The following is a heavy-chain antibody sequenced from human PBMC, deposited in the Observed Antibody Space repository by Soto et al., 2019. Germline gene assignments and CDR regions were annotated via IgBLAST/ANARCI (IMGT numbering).Heavy chain of an antibody. Sequence: QVQLQESGPGLVKPSETLSLTCTVSGGSISSYYWSWIRQPPGKGLEWIGYIYYSGSTNYNPSLKSGVPIAVDTSKIPFSLTLTSVTAAATAVYYCARHVPYCSDTSHCAYGMDVWGQGTTVTVSS. V-gene: IGHV4-59*08. CDR1: GGSISSYY. CDR3: ARHVPYCSDTSHCAYGMDV. CDR2: IYYSGST. D-gene: IGHD2-2*01. J-gene: IGHJ6*02.